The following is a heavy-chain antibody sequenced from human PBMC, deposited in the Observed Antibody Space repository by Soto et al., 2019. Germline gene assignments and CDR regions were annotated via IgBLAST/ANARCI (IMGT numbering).Heavy chain of an antibody. CDR2: IYYSGST. J-gene: IGHJ4*02. D-gene: IGHD4-17*01. CDR3: ARGLSVTHFDN. Sequence: SETLSLTCTVSGGSISTGGYYWTWIRQHPGKGLEWIGYIYYSGSTYYNPSLKSRVTISVDTSKNQFSLKLSSVMAADTAVYYCARGLSVTHFDNWGQGTLVTVSS. V-gene: IGHV4-31*03. CDR1: GGSISTGGYY.